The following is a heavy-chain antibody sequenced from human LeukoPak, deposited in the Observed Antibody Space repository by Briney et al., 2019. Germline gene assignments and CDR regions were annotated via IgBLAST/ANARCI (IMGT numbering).Heavy chain of an antibody. V-gene: IGHV4-4*07. Sequence: SETLSLTCSVSGGYIGSYFWIWIRQPAGKELEWIGRFYTRGSPNYNPSLQSRVTMSVDTSKNQFSLRLSSVSPADTVVYYCARIGGITYFDHWGQGTVVTVSS. CDR2: FYTRGSP. D-gene: IGHD3-16*01. J-gene: IGHJ4*02. CDR1: GGYIGSYF. CDR3: ARIGGITYFDH.